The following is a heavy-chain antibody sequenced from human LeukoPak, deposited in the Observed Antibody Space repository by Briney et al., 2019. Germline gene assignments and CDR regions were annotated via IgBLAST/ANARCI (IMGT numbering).Heavy chain of an antibody. CDR2: INPYNGVT. D-gene: IGHD5-24*01. CDR1: GYTFTSYG. CDR3: ALSSRDGYNLDY. Sequence: ASVKVSCKASGYTFTSYGISWVRQAPGQGLEWMGWINPYNGVTNYAQKFQGRVTMTRDTSISTANLELTRLRSDDTAVYFCALSSRDGYNLDYWGQGTLVTVSS. J-gene: IGHJ4*02. V-gene: IGHV1-2*02.